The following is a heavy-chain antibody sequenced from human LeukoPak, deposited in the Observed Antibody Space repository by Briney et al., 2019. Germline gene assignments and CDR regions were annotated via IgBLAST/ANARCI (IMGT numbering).Heavy chain of an antibody. CDR1: GFTFSSYS. Sequence: GGSLRLSCAASGFTFSSYSMNWVRQAPGKGLEWVSSISSSSYIYYADSVKGRFTISRDNAKNSLYLQMNSLRAEDTAVYYCARGASSHRSYYDILTGYRDAFDIWGQGTMVTVSS. V-gene: IGHV3-21*01. CDR2: ISSSSYI. D-gene: IGHD3-9*01. CDR3: ARGASSHRSYYDILTGYRDAFDI. J-gene: IGHJ3*02.